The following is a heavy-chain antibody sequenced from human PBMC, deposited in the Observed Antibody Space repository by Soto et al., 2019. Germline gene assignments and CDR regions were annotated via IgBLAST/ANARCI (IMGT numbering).Heavy chain of an antibody. J-gene: IGHJ5*02. CDR2: ISGSGGST. CDR1: GFTFSSYA. Sequence: PGGSLRLSCAASGFTFSSYAMSWVRQAPGKGLEWVSAISGSGGSTYYVDSVKGRFTISRDNSKNTLYLQMNSLRAEDTAVYYCAMGLRGYQLPPFQFDPWGQGTLVTVSS. D-gene: IGHD2-2*01. V-gene: IGHV3-23*01. CDR3: AMGLRGYQLPPFQFDP.